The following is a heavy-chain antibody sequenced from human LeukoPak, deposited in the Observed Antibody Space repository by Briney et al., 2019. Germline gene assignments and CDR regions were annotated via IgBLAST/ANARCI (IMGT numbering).Heavy chain of an antibody. CDR1: GGSISSGGYY. Sequence: SETLSLTCTVSGGSISSGGYYWSWIRQPPGKGLEWIGYIYYSGSTYYNPSLKSRVTISVDTSKNQFSLNLSSVTAADTAVYYCARGYCTNGVCYTGWYFDLWGRGTLVTVSS. J-gene: IGHJ2*01. CDR3: ARGYCTNGVCYTGWYFDL. D-gene: IGHD2-8*01. CDR2: IYYSGST. V-gene: IGHV4-30-4*08.